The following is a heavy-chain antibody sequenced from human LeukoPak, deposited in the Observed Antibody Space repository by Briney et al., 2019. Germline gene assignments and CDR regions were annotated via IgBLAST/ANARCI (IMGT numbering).Heavy chain of an antibody. V-gene: IGHV4-38-2*02. CDR2: IYHTGTT. Sequence: ASETLSLTCTVSGNSISSGYYWGWIRQPPGKGLEWIGIIYHTGTTYYNSSLKSRVTISVDTSKNQFSLKLNFVTAADTAVYYCARKGRGPYGSVNGYFDYWGQETLVTVSS. D-gene: IGHD3-10*01. CDR3: ARKGRGPYGSVNGYFDY. CDR1: GNSISSGYY. J-gene: IGHJ4*02.